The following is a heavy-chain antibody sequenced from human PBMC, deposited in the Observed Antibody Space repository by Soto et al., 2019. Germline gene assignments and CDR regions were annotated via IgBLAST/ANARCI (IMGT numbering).Heavy chain of an antibody. CDR3: ASSYYYDSTPSAFDI. J-gene: IGHJ3*02. Sequence: GASVKVSCKASGGTFSSYAISWVRQAPGQGLEWMGGIIPIFGTANYAQKFQGRVTITADESTSTAYMELSSLRSEDTAVYYCASSYYYDSTPSAFDIWGQGTMVTVSS. V-gene: IGHV1-69*13. CDR2: IIPIFGTA. CDR1: GGTFSSYA. D-gene: IGHD3-22*01.